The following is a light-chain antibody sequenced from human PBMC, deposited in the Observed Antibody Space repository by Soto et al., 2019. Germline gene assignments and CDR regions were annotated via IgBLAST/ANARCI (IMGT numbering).Light chain of an antibody. V-gene: IGKV3-20*01. Sequence: EIVLTQSPGTLSLSPGERATISCRASQSVSSSYIAWYQHKPGQAPRLLIYGASSRATGTPDRFSGSGSGTDFTLTISRLEPEECAVYYCQHYNPCPRACGQGTKVDIK. J-gene: IGKJ1*01. CDR2: GAS. CDR1: QSVSSSY. CDR3: QHYNPCPRA.